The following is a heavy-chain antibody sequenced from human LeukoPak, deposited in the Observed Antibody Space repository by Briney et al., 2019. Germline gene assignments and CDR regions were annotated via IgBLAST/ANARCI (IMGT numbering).Heavy chain of an antibody. V-gene: IGHV4-38-2*02. J-gene: IGHJ4*02. CDR1: GDSISTGSYY. Sequence: SETLSLTCTVSGDSISTGSYYWSWIRQPPGKGLEWIASMYHSGSTYYNPSLQSRVTLSADTSKNQFSLKMSSVTAADTAVYYCGRDRSGGYSVDYWGQGTLVTVS. D-gene: IGHD1-26*01. CDR2: MYHSGST. CDR3: GRDRSGGYSVDY.